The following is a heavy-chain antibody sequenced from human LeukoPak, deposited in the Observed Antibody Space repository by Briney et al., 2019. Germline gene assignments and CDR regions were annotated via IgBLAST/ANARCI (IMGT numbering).Heavy chain of an antibody. CDR3: AKYSSGWQGLDY. Sequence: GGSLRLSCAASGFTFSDHYMDWVRQAPGKGLEWVGRTRNKANSYTTEYAASVKGRFTISRADSANSLYLQMNSLRAEDTAVYYCAKYSSGWQGLDYWGQETLVTVSS. D-gene: IGHD6-19*01. J-gene: IGHJ4*02. V-gene: IGHV3-72*01. CDR1: GFTFSDHY. CDR2: TRNKANSYTT.